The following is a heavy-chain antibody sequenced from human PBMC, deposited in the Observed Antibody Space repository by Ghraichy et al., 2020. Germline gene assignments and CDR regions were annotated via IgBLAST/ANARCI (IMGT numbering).Heavy chain of an antibody. CDR1: GFTFDDYG. V-gene: IGHV3-9*01. Sequence: GGSLRLSCVGSGFTFDDYGMHWVRQAPGKGLEWVSGISWNSDGIAYADSVRGRFAISRDNAKKSLYLQMNSLRPEDTALYYFAKGFAGWPTGWFDPWGQGTQVTVSS. J-gene: IGHJ5*02. CDR2: ISWNSDGI. CDR3: AKGFAGWPTGWFDP. D-gene: IGHD2-15*01.